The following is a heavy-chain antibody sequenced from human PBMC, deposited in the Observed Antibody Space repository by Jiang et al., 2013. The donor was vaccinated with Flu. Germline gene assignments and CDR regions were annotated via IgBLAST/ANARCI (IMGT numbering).Heavy chain of an antibody. CDR1: AFTFSSYA. CDR3: AKDFLLGIGYFDY. V-gene: IGHV3-23*01. CDR2: ISDSGGNT. J-gene: IGHJ4*02. D-gene: IGHD7-27*01. Sequence: LLESGGGLVQSGGSLRLSCAASAFTFSSYAMSWVRQAPGKGLEWVSVISDSGGNTFYADSVKGRFTISRDNSKNTLYLQMNSLRAEDTAVYYCAKDFLLGIGYFDYWGQGTLVTVSS.